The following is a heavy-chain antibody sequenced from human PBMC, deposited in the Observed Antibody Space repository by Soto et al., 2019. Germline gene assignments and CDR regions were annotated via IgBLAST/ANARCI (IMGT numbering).Heavy chain of an antibody. J-gene: IGHJ4*02. CDR3: ARALCSETDEL. D-gene: IGHD6-19*01. Sequence: EVQLVESGGGLVQPGGSLRLSCAASGFTFSRFWMSWVRQAPGKGLEWVANIKQNGSEKYYEDSVKGRFTISRDNAKNSLYLQMNSLRAEDTAVYYCARALCSETDELWGQGTLVTVSS. CDR2: IKQNGSEK. V-gene: IGHV3-7*01. CDR1: GFTFSRFW.